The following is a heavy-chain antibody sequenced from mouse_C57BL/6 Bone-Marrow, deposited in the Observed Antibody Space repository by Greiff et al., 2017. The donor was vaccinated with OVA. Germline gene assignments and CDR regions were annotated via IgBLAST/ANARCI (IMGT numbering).Heavy chain of an antibody. CDR3: ARGRDGYTEKYYFDY. V-gene: IGHV1-80*01. D-gene: IGHD2-3*01. Sequence: QVQLQQSGAELVKPGASVKISCKASGYAFSSYWMNWVKQRPGKGLEWIGQIYPGDGDTNYNGKFKGKATLTADKSSSTAYMQLSSLTSEDSAVYFCARGRDGYTEKYYFDYWGQGTTLTVSS. CDR2: IYPGDGDT. J-gene: IGHJ2*01. CDR1: GYAFSSYW.